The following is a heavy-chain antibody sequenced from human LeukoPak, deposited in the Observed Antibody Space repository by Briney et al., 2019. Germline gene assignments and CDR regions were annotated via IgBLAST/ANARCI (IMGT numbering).Heavy chain of an antibody. CDR3: ARQYYYDSSGYNNWFDP. V-gene: IGHV4-59*08. J-gene: IGHJ5*02. CDR1: GGSISSYY. Sequence: SETLSLTCTVPGGSISSYYWSWIRQPPGKGLEWIGYIYYSGSTNYNPSLKSRVTISVDTSKNQFSLKLSSVTAADTAVYYCARQYYYDSSGYNNWFDPWGQGTLVTVSS. CDR2: IYYSGST. D-gene: IGHD3-22*01.